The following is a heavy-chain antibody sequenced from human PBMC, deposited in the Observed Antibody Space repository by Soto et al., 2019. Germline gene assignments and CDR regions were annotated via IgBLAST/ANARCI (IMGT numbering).Heavy chain of an antibody. Sequence: QVQLLQSGAEVKKPGSSVKVSCKASGGTFSSYTISWVRQAPGQGLEWMGRIIPILGIANYAQKFQGRVTITADKSTSTAYMELSSLRSEDTAVYYCARERYDILTGYPNWFDPWGQGTLVTVSS. V-gene: IGHV1-69*08. CDR3: ARERYDILTGYPNWFDP. D-gene: IGHD3-9*01. CDR1: GGTFSSYT. J-gene: IGHJ5*02. CDR2: IIPILGIA.